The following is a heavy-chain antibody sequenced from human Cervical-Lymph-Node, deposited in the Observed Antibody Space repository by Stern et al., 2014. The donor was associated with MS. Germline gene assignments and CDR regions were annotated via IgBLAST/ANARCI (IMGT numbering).Heavy chain of an antibody. CDR1: GFNFRSFA. V-gene: IGHV3-30-3*01. Sequence: VQLVESGGGLVQPGKSLRLPCAASGFNFRSFAMHWVRQAPGQGLQWLAVISHDGTNKYYAASVKGRFTISRDKSNNAVYLQISSLRLDDTAVYFCARDPSRFGDNGYLDFWGQGTLVTVSS. J-gene: IGHJ4*02. D-gene: IGHD3-10*01. CDR2: ISHDGTNK. CDR3: ARDPSRFGDNGYLDF.